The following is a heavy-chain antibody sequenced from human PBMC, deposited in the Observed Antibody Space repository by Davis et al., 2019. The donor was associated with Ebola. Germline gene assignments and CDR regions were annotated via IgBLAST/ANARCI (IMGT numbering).Heavy chain of an antibody. CDR3: ARRASFWSGFYSDY. CDR1: GYTFTSYG. V-gene: IGHV7-4-1*02. Sequence: AASVKVSCKASGYTFTSYGMNWMRQAPGQGLEWMGWINTNTGIPTYAQSAQGFTGRFVFSLDTSVSTAYLQISSLTVEDTAVYYCARRASFWSGFYSDYWGQGTLVTVSS. D-gene: IGHD3-3*01. CDR2: INTNTGIP. J-gene: IGHJ4*02.